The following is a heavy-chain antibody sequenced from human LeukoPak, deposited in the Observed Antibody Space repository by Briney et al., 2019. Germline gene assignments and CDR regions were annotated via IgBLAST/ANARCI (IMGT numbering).Heavy chain of an antibody. D-gene: IGHD2-15*01. V-gene: IGHV3-20*04. CDR1: GFTFDDYG. J-gene: IGHJ4*02. Sequence: GGSLRLSCAASGFTFDDYGMSWVRQAPGKGLEWVSGINWNGGSTGYADSVKGRFTIPRDNAKNSLYLQMNSLRAEDTAVYYCARERGYCSGGRCYYYFDYWGQGTLVTVSS. CDR3: ARERGYCSGGRCYYYFDY. CDR2: INWNGGST.